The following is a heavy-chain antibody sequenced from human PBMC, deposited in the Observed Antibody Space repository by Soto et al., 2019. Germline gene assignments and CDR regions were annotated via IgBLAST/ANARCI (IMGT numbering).Heavy chain of an antibody. J-gene: IGHJ6*02. CDR1: GGTFSSYA. CDR2: IIPIFGTA. V-gene: IGHV1-69*13. Sequence: ASVKVSCKASGGTFSSYAISWVRQAPGQGLEWMGGIIPIFGTANYAQKFQGRVTITADESTSTAYMELSSLRSEDTAVYYCASVVEGQHRFYYYYGMDVWGQGTTVTVSS. CDR3: ASVVEGQHRFYYYYGMDV. D-gene: IGHD2-15*01.